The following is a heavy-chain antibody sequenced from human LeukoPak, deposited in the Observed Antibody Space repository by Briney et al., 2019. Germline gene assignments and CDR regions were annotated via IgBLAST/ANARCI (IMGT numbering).Heavy chain of an antibody. CDR3: ARDHSSGWRLGNNWFDP. J-gene: IGHJ5*02. V-gene: IGHV3-11*01. D-gene: IGHD6-19*01. Sequence: GGSLRLSCAASGFTFSDYYMSWIRQAPGKGLEWVSYISSSGSTIYYADSVKGRFTISRDNAKNSLYLQMNSLRAEDTAVYYCARDHSSGWRLGNNWFDPWGQGTLVTVSS. CDR1: GFTFSDYY. CDR2: ISSSGSTI.